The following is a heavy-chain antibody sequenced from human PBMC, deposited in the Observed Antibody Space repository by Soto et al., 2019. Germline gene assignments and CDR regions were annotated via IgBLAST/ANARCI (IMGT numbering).Heavy chain of an antibody. CDR1: GFTVSDNY. CDR2: LYSAGNA. D-gene: IGHD6-19*01. J-gene: IGHJ4*02. V-gene: IGHV3-53*02. Sequence: EVHLVETGGALIQPGGSLRLSCAASGFTVSDNYMTWVRQAPGKGLEWVSVLYSAGNAYYADSVQGRFTISRDDSGNTLYLQMNRLRAEDTAVYYCARDKGGGWYYFDSWGQGTLVTVSS. CDR3: ARDKGGGWYYFDS.